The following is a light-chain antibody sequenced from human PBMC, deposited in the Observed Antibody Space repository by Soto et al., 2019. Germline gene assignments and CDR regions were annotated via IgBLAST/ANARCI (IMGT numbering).Light chain of an antibody. V-gene: IGLV2-14*01. Sequence: QSALTQPASVSGSPGQSITISCTGTSSDVGGFNYVSWYQQHPGKVPKLIIYDVNDRPSGVSDRFFGSKSGNTASLTISGLQAEDEADYFCSAYTSDTMHVLFGGGTKVTVL. CDR1: SSDVGGFNY. CDR2: DVN. CDR3: SAYTSDTMHVL. J-gene: IGLJ2*01.